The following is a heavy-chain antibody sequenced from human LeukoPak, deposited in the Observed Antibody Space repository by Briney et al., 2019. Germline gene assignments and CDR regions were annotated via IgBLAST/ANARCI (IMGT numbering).Heavy chain of an antibody. Sequence: GASVKVSCKASGYTFTCYYMHWVRQAPGQGLEWMGWINPNSGGTNYAQKFQGRVTMTRDTSISTAYMELSRLRSDDTAVYYCAREGAVAGAIYFDYWGQGTLVTVSS. V-gene: IGHV1-2*02. CDR3: AREGAVAGAIYFDY. D-gene: IGHD6-19*01. CDR1: GYTFTCYY. J-gene: IGHJ4*02. CDR2: INPNSGGT.